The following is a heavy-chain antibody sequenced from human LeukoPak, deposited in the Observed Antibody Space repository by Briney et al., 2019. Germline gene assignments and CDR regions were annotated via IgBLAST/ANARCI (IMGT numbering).Heavy chain of an antibody. V-gene: IGHV5-10-1*01. Sequence: GESLKISCKGSGYSFTSYWISWVRQMPGKGLEWMGRIDPSDSYTNYSPSFQGHVTISADKSISTAYLQWSSLKATDTAMYYCARGHDILTGYYGWVDYWGQGTLVTVSS. CDR2: IDPSDSYT. D-gene: IGHD3-9*01. CDR3: ARGHDILTGYYGWVDY. J-gene: IGHJ4*02. CDR1: GYSFTSYW.